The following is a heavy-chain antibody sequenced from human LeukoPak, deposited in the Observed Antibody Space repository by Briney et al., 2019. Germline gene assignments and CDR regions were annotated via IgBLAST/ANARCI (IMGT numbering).Heavy chain of an antibody. J-gene: IGHJ4*02. D-gene: IGHD2/OR15-2a*01. CDR3: VKDLDFRADC. V-gene: IGHV3-21*05. Sequence: PGGSLRLSCAASGFTFSTYSMNWVRQAPGKGLEWISYISSSRTFIWYADSVKGRFTISRDNAKNTLYLQMNSLRAEDTALYYCVKDLDFRADCWGQGTLVTVSS. CDR1: GFTFSTYS. CDR2: ISSSRTFI.